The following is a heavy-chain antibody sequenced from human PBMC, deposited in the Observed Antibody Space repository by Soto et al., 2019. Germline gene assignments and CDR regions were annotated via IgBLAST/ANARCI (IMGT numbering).Heavy chain of an antibody. D-gene: IGHD1-1*01. V-gene: IGHV1-18*01. CDR2: ISAYNGNT. Sequence: ASVKVSCKASGYTFTSYGISWVRQAPGQGLEWMGWISAYNGNTNYAQKLQGRVTMTTDTSTSTAYMELRSLRSDDTAVYYCARANGAGLWNDGGDYWGQGTLVTVSS. J-gene: IGHJ4*02. CDR1: GYTFTSYG. CDR3: ARANGAGLWNDGGDY.